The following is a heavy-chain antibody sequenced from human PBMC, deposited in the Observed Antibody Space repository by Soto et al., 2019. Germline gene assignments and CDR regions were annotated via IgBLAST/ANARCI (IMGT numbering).Heavy chain of an antibody. D-gene: IGHD3-16*01. CDR2: VSNEGSIQ. V-gene: IGHV3-30*18. Sequence: PGGSLRLSCAASGFSFSSYGIHWVRQAPGKGLEWVAVVSNEGSIQYYADSVKGRFTISRDNSENTVFLQMNSLRSEDTAVYYCAKEGGTLGTSASYGFDYWGQGSQV. CDR1: GFSFSSYG. J-gene: IGHJ4*02. CDR3: AKEGGTLGTSASYGFDY.